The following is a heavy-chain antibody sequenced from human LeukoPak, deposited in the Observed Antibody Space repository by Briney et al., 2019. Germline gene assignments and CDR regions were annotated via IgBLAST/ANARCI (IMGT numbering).Heavy chain of an antibody. Sequence: ASVEVSCKVSGYTLTELSMHWVRQAPGKGLEWMGGFDPEDGETIYAQKFQGRVTMTEDTSTDTAYMELSSLRSEDTAVYYCARIGDGGDYYYYGMDVWGQGTTVTVSS. CDR3: ARIGDGGDYYYYGMDV. D-gene: IGHD2-21*02. CDR1: GYTLTELS. J-gene: IGHJ6*02. CDR2: FDPEDGET. V-gene: IGHV1-24*01.